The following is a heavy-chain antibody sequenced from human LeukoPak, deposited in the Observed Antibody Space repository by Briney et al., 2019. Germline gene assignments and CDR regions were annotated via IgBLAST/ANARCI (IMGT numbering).Heavy chain of an antibody. V-gene: IGHV1-46*01. CDR1: GYTLTTYH. Sequence: ASVKVSCTGSGYTLTTYHIHWVRQAPGQGLEWMGIINPGDGSTSYTQKFQGRATVTRDTSTSTVYMDLSSLRSEDTAVYYCARAAVHYYSVMDVWGQGTTVTVSS. J-gene: IGHJ6*02. CDR3: ARAAVHYYSVMDV. D-gene: IGHD6-25*01. CDR2: INPGDGST.